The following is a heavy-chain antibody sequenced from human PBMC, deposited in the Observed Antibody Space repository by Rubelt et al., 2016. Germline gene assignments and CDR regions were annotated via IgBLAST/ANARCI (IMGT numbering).Heavy chain of an antibody. Sequence: VQLVESGGGVVQPGRSLRLSCATSGFTFRNYGMHWVRQAPGKGLEWVASITHDGNGQFYADSVRGRFTVSRDNAKNSLSLQMDSLRVEDTAVYYCAFDALSWGQGARVTVSS. D-gene: IGHD3-16*01. CDR3: AFDALS. V-gene: IGHV3-7*01. J-gene: IGHJ5*02. CDR2: ITHDGNGQ. CDR1: GFTFRNYG.